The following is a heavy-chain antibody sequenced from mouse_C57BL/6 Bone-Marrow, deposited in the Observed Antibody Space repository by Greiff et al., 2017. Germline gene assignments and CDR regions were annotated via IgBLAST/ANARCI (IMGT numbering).Heavy chain of an antibody. D-gene: IGHD1-1*01. V-gene: IGHV1-81*01. J-gene: IGHJ1*03. Sequence: QVQLKQSGAELARPGASVKLSCKASGYTFTSYGISWVKQRTGQGLEWIGEIYPRSGNTYYNEKFKGKATLTADNASSTAYMELRSLTSEDSAVYFCARGDYYCSSYVSYWYFDVWGTGTTVTVSS. CDR1: GYTFTSYG. CDR2: IYPRSGNT. CDR3: ARGDYYCSSYVSYWYFDV.